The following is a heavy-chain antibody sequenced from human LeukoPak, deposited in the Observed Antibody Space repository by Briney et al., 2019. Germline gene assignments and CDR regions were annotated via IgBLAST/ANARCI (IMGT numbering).Heavy chain of an antibody. CDR1: GGSISSGDYY. Sequence: PSQTLSLTCTVSGGSISSGDYYWSWIRQPPGKGLEWIGYIYYSGSTYYNPSLKSRVTISVDTSKNQFSLKLSSVIAADTAVYYCARVGTMVRGVLYYYYYGMDVWGKGTTVTVSS. J-gene: IGHJ6*04. V-gene: IGHV4-30-4*01. CDR3: ARVGTMVRGVLYYYYYGMDV. CDR2: IYYSGST. D-gene: IGHD3-10*01.